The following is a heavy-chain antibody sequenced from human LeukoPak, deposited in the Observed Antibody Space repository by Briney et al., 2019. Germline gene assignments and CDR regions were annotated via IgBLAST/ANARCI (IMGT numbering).Heavy chain of an antibody. CDR3: ARARDYGDYVNWFDP. CDR2: INSDGSTT. V-gene: IGHV3-74*01. J-gene: IGHJ5*02. CDR1: GFTFSSYW. Sequence: PGGSLRLSCAASGFTFSSYWMYWVRQAPGKGLVWVSRINSDGSTTSHADSVKGRFTISRDNAKNTLYLQMNSLRAEDTAVYYCARARDYGDYVNWFDPWGQGTLVTVSS. D-gene: IGHD4-17*01.